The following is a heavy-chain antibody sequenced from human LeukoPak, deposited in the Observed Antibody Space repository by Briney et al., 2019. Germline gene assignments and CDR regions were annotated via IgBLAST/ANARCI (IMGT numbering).Heavy chain of an antibody. CDR2: INPNGGGT. V-gene: IGHV1-2*02. CDR1: GYTFTGYY. D-gene: IGHD6-19*01. J-gene: IGHJ4*02. Sequence: ASVKVSCKASGYTFTGYYMHWVRQAPGQGLEWMGWINPNGGGTNYAQKFQGKVTMTRDTSISTAYMELSRLRSDDTAVYYCARSESSGWCGDYWGQGTLVTVSS. CDR3: ARSESSGWCGDY.